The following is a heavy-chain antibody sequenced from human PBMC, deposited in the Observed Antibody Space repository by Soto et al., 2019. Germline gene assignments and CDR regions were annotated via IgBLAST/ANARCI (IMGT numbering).Heavy chain of an antibody. Sequence: GGSLRLSCAASGITFSNYWMTWVRQAPGKGLEWVANIKQDGSEKYYVDSVKGRFTISRDNAKNSLYLKMNSLRAEDTAVYYCARDQDDSSDAFDIWGQGTMVTVSS. CDR3: ARDQDDSSDAFDI. CDR1: GITFSNYW. D-gene: IGHD3-3*01. V-gene: IGHV3-7*01. J-gene: IGHJ3*02. CDR2: IKQDGSEK.